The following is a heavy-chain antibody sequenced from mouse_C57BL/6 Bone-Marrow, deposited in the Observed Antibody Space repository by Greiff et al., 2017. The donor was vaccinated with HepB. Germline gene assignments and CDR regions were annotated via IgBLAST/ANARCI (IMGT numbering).Heavy chain of an antibody. J-gene: IGHJ2*01. CDR2: IYPGSGNT. CDR1: GYSFTSYY. V-gene: IGHV1-66*01. D-gene: IGHD1-1*01. CDR3: ARLTVVADFDY. Sequence: QVQLQQSGPELVKPGASVKISCKASGYSFTSYYIHWVKQRPGQGLEWIGWIYPGSGNTKYNEKFKGKATLTADTSSSTAYMQLSSLTSEDSAVYYCARLTVVADFDYWGQGTTLTVSS.